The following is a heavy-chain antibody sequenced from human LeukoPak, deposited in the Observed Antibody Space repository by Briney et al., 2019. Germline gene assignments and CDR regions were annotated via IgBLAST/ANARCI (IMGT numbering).Heavy chain of an antibody. CDR2: ISAYNGNP. Sequence: GASVKVSCKASGYTLSSYGISWVRQAPGQGLEWVGWISAYNGNPKYAQTVQGRVTMTTDTSTSTAYMELRSLRSDDTAMYYCARVGEGGAVGAADAFDIWGQGTMVTVSS. V-gene: IGHV1-18*01. CDR1: GYTLSSYG. J-gene: IGHJ3*02. D-gene: IGHD1-26*01. CDR3: ARVGEGGAVGAADAFDI.